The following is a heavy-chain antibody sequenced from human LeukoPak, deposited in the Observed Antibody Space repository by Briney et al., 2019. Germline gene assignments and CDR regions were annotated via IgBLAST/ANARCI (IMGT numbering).Heavy chain of an antibody. CDR3: ARSGGDRVEMPTIIDY. V-gene: IGHV4-59*01. Sequence: SETLSLTCTVSGGSSSSYYWSWIRQPPGKGLEWIGYIHYSGSTKYNPSLKSRVTILLDTSKNEFSLRLSSVTAADTAVYYCARSGGDRVEMPTIIDYWGQGTLVTVSS. CDR1: GGSSSSYY. J-gene: IGHJ4*02. CDR2: IHYSGST. D-gene: IGHD5-24*01.